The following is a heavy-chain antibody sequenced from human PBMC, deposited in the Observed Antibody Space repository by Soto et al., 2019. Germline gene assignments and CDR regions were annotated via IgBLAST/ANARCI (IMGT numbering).Heavy chain of an antibody. CDR1: GGSVSSGSYY. J-gene: IGHJ4*02. CDR2: IYYSGST. V-gene: IGHV4-61*01. CDR3: ARVRSSGDSLDY. Sequence: QVQLQESGPGLVKPSETLSLTCTVSGGSVSSGSYYWSWIRQPPGKGLEWIGYIYYSGSTKYNPSLKSRVTISGDRSKNQFSLKLSAVTAADTAVYYCARVRSSGDSLDYWGQGTLVTVSS. D-gene: IGHD3-22*01.